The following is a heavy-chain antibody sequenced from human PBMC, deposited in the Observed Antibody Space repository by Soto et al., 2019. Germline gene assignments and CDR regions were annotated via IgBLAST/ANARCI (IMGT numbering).Heavy chain of an antibody. CDR1: GFTFGDFA. D-gene: IGHD6-6*01. V-gene: IGHV3-49*03. Sequence: SGGSLRLSCTASGFTFGDFAMSWFRQAPGKGPEWVGFIRSTLFGGTTDYAASVIGRFTISRDDSKSIAYLQVNSLKTEDTAVYYCTRDRYSSSFLVRYFDLWGRGTLVTVSS. CDR3: TRDRYSSSFLVRYFDL. J-gene: IGHJ2*01. CDR2: IRSTLFGGTT.